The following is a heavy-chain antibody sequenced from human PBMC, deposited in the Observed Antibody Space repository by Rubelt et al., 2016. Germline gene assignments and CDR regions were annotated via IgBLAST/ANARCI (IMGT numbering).Heavy chain of an antibody. CDR2: TIPIFGTA. J-gene: IGHJ5*02. CDR3: ARGYCSSANCLFNWFDP. D-gene: IGHD2-2*01. Sequence: QVQLVQSGAEVKKPGSSVKVSCKASGGTFSSYAISWVRQAPGQGLEWMGGTIPIFGTANYAQKFQGRVTMTTDTSPSTAYMELRSLRTDDTAMYFCARGYCSSANCLFNWFDPWGQGTLVTVSS. CDR1: GGTFSSYA. V-gene: IGHV1-69*06.